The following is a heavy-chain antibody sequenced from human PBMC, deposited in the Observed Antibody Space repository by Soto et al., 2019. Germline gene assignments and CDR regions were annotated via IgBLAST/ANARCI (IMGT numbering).Heavy chain of an antibody. Sequence: GGSLRLSCAASGFTFGDYAMQWVRQAPGKGVEWVSAISWNSGSIDYADSVKGRFTISRDNAKNSPYLQMNSPRAEDTALYYCAKSHTTSGWYVTTDYWGQGTRGTVSS. D-gene: IGHD6-19*01. CDR1: GFTFGDYA. J-gene: IGHJ4*02. V-gene: IGHV3-9*01. CDR3: AKSHTTSGWYVTTDY. CDR2: ISWNSGSI.